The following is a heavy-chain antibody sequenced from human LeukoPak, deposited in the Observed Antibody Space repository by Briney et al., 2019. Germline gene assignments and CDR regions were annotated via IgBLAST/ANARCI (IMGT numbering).Heavy chain of an antibody. CDR2: IYYTGST. V-gene: IGHV4-31*03. CDR1: GASITSDDFY. Sequence: SQTLSLTRTVSGASITSDDFYWNWIRQHPGKGLEWIGYIYYTGSTFYNSSLKSRVTISIDTSKNQFSLNLSSVTAADTAVYYCARGPPFASWGQGTLVTVSS. D-gene: IGHD3-16*01. CDR3: ARGPPFAS. J-gene: IGHJ1*01.